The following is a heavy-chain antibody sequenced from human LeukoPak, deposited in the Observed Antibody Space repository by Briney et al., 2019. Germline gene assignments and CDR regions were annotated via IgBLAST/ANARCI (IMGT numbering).Heavy chain of an antibody. CDR3: ARGITRILYP. CDR2: IYTSGST. CDR1: GGSISSGSYY. V-gene: IGHV4-61*02. Sequence: SQTLSLTCTVSGGSISSGSYYWSWIRQPAGKGLEWIGRIYTSGSTNYNPSLKSRVTISVDTSRNQFSLKLSSVTAADTAVYYCARGITRILYPWGQGTLVTVSS. D-gene: IGHD2-15*01. J-gene: IGHJ4*02.